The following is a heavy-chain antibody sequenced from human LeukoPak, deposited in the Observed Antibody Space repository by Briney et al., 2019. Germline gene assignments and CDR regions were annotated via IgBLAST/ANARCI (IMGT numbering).Heavy chain of an antibody. V-gene: IGHV4-34*01. D-gene: IGHD3-22*01. J-gene: IGHJ5*02. CDR1: GGSFSGYY. CDR2: INHSGST. Sequence: PSETLSLTCAVYGGSFSGYYWSWIRQPPGKGLEWIGEINHSGSTNYNPSLKSRVTISVDTSKNQFSLKLSSVTAADTAVYYCARDDNSGYYSGPWGQGTLVTVSS. CDR3: ARDDNSGYYSGP.